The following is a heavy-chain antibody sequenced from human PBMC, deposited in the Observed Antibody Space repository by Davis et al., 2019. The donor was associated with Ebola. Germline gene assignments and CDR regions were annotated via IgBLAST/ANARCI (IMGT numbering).Heavy chain of an antibody. CDR1: GYTFTSYG. Sequence: ASVKVSCKAFGYTFTSYGISWVRQAPGQGLEWMGWISAYNGNTNYAQKLQGRVTMTTDTSTSTAYMELRSLRSDDTAVYYCARSPEIEYQLLFGDAFDIWGQGTMVTVSS. D-gene: IGHD2-2*01. J-gene: IGHJ3*02. CDR2: ISAYNGNT. CDR3: ARSPEIEYQLLFGDAFDI. V-gene: IGHV1-18*01.